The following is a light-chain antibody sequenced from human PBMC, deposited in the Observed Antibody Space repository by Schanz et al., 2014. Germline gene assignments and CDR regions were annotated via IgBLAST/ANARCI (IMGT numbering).Light chain of an antibody. Sequence: QSALTQPASVSGSPGQSITISCTGTSSDVGSYNVVSWYQQHPGKAPKLMIYEGSKRPSGVSNRFSGSKSGNTASLTISGLQAEDEADYYCCSFAGSSTLFGGGTKVTVL. CDR3: CSFAGSSTL. J-gene: IGLJ2*01. V-gene: IGLV2-23*01. CDR1: SSDVGSYNV. CDR2: EGS.